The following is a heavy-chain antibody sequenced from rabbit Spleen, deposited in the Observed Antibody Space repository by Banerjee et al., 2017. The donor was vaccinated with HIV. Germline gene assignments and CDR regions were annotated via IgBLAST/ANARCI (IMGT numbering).Heavy chain of an antibody. V-gene: IGHV1S40*01. J-gene: IGHJ4*01. D-gene: IGHD2-1*01. CDR3: ARDVNGDNGYHFDL. Sequence: QSLEESGGDLVKPGASLTLTCTASGFTISSSYWMYWVRQAPGKGLEWIACIYGGSSGSTYYASWPKGRFTISKASSTTVTLQMTSLTAADTATYFCARDVNGDNGYHFDLWGPGTLVTVS. CDR2: IYGGSSGST. CDR1: GFTISSSYW.